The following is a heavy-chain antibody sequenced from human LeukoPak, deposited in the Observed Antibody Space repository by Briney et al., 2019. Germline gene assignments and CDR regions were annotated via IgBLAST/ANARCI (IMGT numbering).Heavy chain of an antibody. CDR3: ARDGVGFLSYYYYYMDV. CDR2: IEQDGSEK. V-gene: IGHV3-7*01. D-gene: IGHD2-2*03. J-gene: IGHJ6*03. CDR1: GFTFSSYW. Sequence: VGSLRLSCAASGFTFSSYWMSWVRQAPGKGLEWVANIEQDGSEKYYVDSVKGRFTISRDNAKNSLYLQMNSLRAEDTAVYYCARDGVGFLSYYYYYMDVWGKGTTVTVSS.